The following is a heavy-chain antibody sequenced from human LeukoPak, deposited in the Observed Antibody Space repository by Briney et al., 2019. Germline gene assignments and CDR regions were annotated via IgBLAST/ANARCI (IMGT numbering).Heavy chain of an antibody. J-gene: IGHJ3*02. CDR2: IGSSGDT. CDR3: ARGGGRANSRRDHAFDI. CDR1: GFTFSDYD. Sequence: LSGGSLRLSCAASGFTFSDYDMHWVRQVTGKGLEWVSGIGSSGDTYSPGSLKGRFNISRENAKNSLYLQLNRLRAGDTAVYFCARGGGRANSRRDHAFDIWGQGTMVTVSS. D-gene: IGHD1-1*01. V-gene: IGHV3-13*01.